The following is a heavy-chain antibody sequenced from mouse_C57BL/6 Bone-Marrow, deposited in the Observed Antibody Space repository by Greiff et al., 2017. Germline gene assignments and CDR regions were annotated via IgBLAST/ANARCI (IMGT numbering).Heavy chain of an antibody. CDR1: GYTFTSYW. Sequence: VQLQQSGTELVKPGASVKLSCKASGYTFTSYWMHWVKQRPGQGLEWIGNINPSNGGTNYNEKFKSKATLTVDKSSSTAYMQLSSLTSEDSAVYYCARRGTTVVVDWYVDVWGTGTTVTVSS. CDR3: ARRGTTVVVDWYVDV. D-gene: IGHD1-1*01. CDR2: INPSNGGT. V-gene: IGHV1-53*01. J-gene: IGHJ1*03.